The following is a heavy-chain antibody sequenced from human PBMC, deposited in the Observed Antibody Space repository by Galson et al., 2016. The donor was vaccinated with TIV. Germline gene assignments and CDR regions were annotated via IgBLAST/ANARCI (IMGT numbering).Heavy chain of an antibody. V-gene: IGHV4-61*02. J-gene: IGHJ4*02. CDR3: ASRDIAVIPAAIVFDY. Sequence: CTVSSGSISSGNSYWSWIRQPAGKGLEWIGRIHSTGSTNYNPSLKSRLTISVDTSKNQFSLKLTSVTAADTAVYYCASRDIAVIPAAIVFDYWGQGTLVTVSS. CDR1: SGSISSGNSY. CDR2: IHSTGST. D-gene: IGHD2-2*01.